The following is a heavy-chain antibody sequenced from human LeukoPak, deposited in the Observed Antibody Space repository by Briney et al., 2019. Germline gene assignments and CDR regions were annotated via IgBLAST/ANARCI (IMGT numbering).Heavy chain of an antibody. J-gene: IGHJ3*02. V-gene: IGHV3-23*01. Sequence: GGSLRLSCAASELTFITYGMTWVRQAPGKGLEWVSAITGSAVSTFYADSAKGRFTISRDNSKNTLYLQMNSLRAEDTAVYYCAKSRLSGINDAFDIWGQGTMVTVSS. CDR1: ELTFITYG. CDR2: ITGSAVST. CDR3: AKSRLSGINDAFDI. D-gene: IGHD3-3*01.